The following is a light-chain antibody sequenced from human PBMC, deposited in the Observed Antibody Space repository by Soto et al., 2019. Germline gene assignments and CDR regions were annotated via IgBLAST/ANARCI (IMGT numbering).Light chain of an antibody. J-gene: IGKJ4*01. V-gene: IGKV4-1*01. CDR1: RSVLYKSNNKNH. Sequence: DIVMTQSPDSLVVSLGERATMNCKCSRSVLYKSNNKNHLAWYQQKPGQPPQLIIYWASTRESGVPERFSGSGSGTDFTLTISSLEAEDVAFYWCQQYFDVPFTFGGGTKVDIK. CDR3: QQYFDVPFT. CDR2: WAS.